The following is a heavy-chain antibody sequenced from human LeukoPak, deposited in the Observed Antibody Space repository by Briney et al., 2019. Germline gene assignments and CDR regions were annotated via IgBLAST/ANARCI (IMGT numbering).Heavy chain of an antibody. CDR3: ARDQASIQLWLHGFDP. J-gene: IGHJ5*02. D-gene: IGHD5-18*01. V-gene: IGHV1-69*13. Sequence: SVKVSCKASGGTFSSYAISWVRQAPGQGLEWMGGIIPIFGTANYAQKFQGRVTITADESTSTAYMELSSLRSEDTAVYYCARDQASIQLWLHGFDPWGQGTLVTVSS. CDR1: GGTFSSYA. CDR2: IIPIFGTA.